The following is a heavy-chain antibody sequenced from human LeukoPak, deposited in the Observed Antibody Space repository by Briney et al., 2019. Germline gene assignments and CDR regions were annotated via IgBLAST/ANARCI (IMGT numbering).Heavy chain of an antibody. CDR2: IRYVGSNK. CDR1: GFTFSSYS. V-gene: IGHV3-30*02. Sequence: GGSLRLSCAASGFTFSSYSMNWVSQAPGKGREWVAFIRYVGSNKYYADFVKGRFTISSDNSKNTLYLQMNSLRAEDTAVYYCANLGSSSPEYYFDYWGQGTLVTVSS. D-gene: IGHD6-13*01. J-gene: IGHJ4*02. CDR3: ANLGSSSPEYYFDY.